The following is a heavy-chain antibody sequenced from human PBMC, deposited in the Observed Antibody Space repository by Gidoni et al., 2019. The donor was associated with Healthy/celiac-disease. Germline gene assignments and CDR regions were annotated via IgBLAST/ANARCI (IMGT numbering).Heavy chain of an antibody. Sequence: QVQLVQSGAEVKKPRSSVMVYCKASENTFTSYYMHWVRQAPGQGLEWMGRIHPSGGSASYAQKFEGRVTMTRDTSTSTVYMELSSLRSEDTAVYYCARPASSGGSCFDYWGQGTLVTVSS. V-gene: IGHV1-46*01. D-gene: IGHD2-15*01. CDR1: ENTFTSYY. CDR3: ARPASSGGSCFDY. J-gene: IGHJ4*02. CDR2: IHPSGGSA.